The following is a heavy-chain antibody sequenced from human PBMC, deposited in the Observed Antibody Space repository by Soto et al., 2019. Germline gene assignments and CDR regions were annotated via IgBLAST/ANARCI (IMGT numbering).Heavy chain of an antibody. CDR3: ARDQCRSGYDYWAAFDI. J-gene: IGHJ3*02. D-gene: IGHD5-12*01. Sequence: AASVKVSCKASGYTFTGYYMHWVRQAPGQGLEWMGWINPNSGGTNYAQKFQGRVTMTRDTSISTAYMELSRLRSDDTAVYYCARDQCRSGYDYWAAFDIWGQGTMVTVSS. CDR1: GYTFTGYY. CDR2: INPNSGGT. V-gene: IGHV1-2*02.